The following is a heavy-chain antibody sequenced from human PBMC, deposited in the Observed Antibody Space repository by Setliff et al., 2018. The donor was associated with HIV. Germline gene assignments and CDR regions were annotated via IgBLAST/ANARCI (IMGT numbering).Heavy chain of an antibody. D-gene: IGHD2-21*01. J-gene: IGHJ6*03. CDR1: GYTFTGYY. V-gene: IGHV1-2*02. Sequence: RASVKVSCKASGYTFTGYYMHWVRQAPGQGLEWMGWINPNSGGTNYAQKFQGRVTMTRDTSISTAYMELRSLRSDDTAVYYCARLSIPAYYYMDVWGKGTTVTVSS. CDR3: ARLSIPAYYYMDV. CDR2: INPNSGGT.